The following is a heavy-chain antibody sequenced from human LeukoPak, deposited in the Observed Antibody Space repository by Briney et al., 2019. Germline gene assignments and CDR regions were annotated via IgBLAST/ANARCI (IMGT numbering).Heavy chain of an antibody. CDR1: GYTFTSYA. J-gene: IGHJ4*02. V-gene: IGHV1-3*01. D-gene: IGHD5-24*01. Sequence: ASVKVSCKVSGYTFTSYAMQWVRQAPGQRLEWMGWINAGNGNTKYSQKFQGRVTITRDTSASTAYMELSSLRSEDTAVYYCARGPFARDGYHAYWGQRTLVTVSS. CDR2: INAGNGNT. CDR3: ARGPFARDGYHAY.